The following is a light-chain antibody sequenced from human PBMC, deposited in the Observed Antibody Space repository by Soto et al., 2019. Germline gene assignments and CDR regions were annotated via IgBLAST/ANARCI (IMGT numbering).Light chain of an antibody. CDR2: TTT. CDR1: QSIGNY. V-gene: IGKV3-11*01. Sequence: EVVLPQSPATLSLSPGEGATLSCRASQSIGNYLALYQQQPGQAPRLLIYTTTTRATGIPARFSGSGCGTDFTLTISSLEPEDFAVYYCRQRSSWPVTFGPGTKVDIK. J-gene: IGKJ3*01. CDR3: RQRSSWPVT.